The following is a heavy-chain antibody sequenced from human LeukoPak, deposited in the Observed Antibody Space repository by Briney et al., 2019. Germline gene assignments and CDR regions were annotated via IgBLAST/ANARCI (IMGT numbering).Heavy chain of an antibody. J-gene: IGHJ4*02. CDR1: GASITSYY. V-gene: IGHV4-59*08. CDR2: IFYSGST. CDR3: ARIAAVASRFDY. D-gene: IGHD6-13*01. Sequence: PSETLSLTCAVSGASITSYYWSWVRQPPGKGLEWIGYIFYSGSTNCNPSLKSRVTISVDTSKNQFSLKLSSVTAADTAVYYCARIAAVASRFDYWGQGTLVTVSS.